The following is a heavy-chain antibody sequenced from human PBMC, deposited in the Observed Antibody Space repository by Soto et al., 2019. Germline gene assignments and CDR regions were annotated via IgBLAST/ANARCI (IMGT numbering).Heavy chain of an antibody. CDR1: GGSFSGYY. V-gene: IGHV4-34*01. Sequence: SETLSLTCAVYGGSFSGYYWSWIRQPPGKGLEWIGEINHSGSTNYNPSLKSRVTISVDTSKNQFSLKLSSVTAADTAVYYCARRIGYYGSGSYFWFDPWGQGTLVT. CDR2: INHSGST. J-gene: IGHJ5*02. D-gene: IGHD3-10*01. CDR3: ARRIGYYGSGSYFWFDP.